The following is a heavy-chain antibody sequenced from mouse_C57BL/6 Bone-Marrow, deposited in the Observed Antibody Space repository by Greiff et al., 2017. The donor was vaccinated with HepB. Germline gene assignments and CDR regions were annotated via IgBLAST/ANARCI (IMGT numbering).Heavy chain of an antibody. CDR1: GFSLTSYG. V-gene: IGHV2-6*03. CDR2: IWSDGST. CDR3: ARDYYGSSYDYAMDY. J-gene: IGHJ4*01. D-gene: IGHD1-1*01. Sequence: VNVVESGPGLVAPSQSLSITCTVSGFSLTSYGVHWVRQPPGKGLEWLVVIWSDGSTTYNSALKSRLSISKDNSKSQVFLKMNSLQTDDTAMYYCARDYYGSSYDYAMDYWGQGTSVTVSS.